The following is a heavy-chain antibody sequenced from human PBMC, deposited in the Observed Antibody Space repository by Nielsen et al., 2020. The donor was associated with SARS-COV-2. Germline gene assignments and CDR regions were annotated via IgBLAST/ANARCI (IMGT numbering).Heavy chain of an antibody. D-gene: IGHD3-16*01. CDR3: ARGGGGMDV. V-gene: IGHV3-23*01. Sequence: GGSLRLSCAASGFTFSSYAMSWVRQAPGKGLECVSAISGSGGGAYYADSVKGRFTISRDNSKNTLYPQMNSLRAEDTAVYYCARGGGGMDVWGQGTTVTVSS. CDR2: ISGSGGGA. J-gene: IGHJ6*02. CDR1: GFTFSSYA.